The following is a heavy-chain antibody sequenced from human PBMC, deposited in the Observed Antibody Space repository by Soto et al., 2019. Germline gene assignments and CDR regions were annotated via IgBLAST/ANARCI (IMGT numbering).Heavy chain of an antibody. J-gene: IGHJ4*02. CDR2: IYWNDDK. V-gene: IGHV2-5*01. CDR3: ARRPRYDFWSGSLDY. CDR1: GFSLSTSGVG. D-gene: IGHD3-3*01. Sequence: QITLKESGPTLVKPTQTLTLTCTFSGFSLSTSGVGVGWIRQPPGKALEWLALIYWNDDKRYSPSLKSRLTNTKDTSKNQVVLTMTNMDPVDTATYYCARRPRYDFWSGSLDYWGQGTLVTVSS.